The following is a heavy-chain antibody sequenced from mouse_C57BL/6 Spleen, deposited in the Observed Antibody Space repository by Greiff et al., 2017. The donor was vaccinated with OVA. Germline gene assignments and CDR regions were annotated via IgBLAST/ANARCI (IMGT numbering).Heavy chain of an antibody. CDR1: GYTFTSYW. J-gene: IGHJ3*01. CDR3: ARNRYDGNLFAD. Sequence: QVQLQQPGAELVRPGSSVKLSCKASGYTFTSYWMDWVKQRPGQGLEWIGNIYPSDSETHYNQKFKDKATLTVDKSSSTAYMQLSSLTSEDSAVYYCARNRYDGNLFADWGQGTLVTVSA. CDR2: IYPSDSET. V-gene: IGHV1-61*01. D-gene: IGHD2-3*01.